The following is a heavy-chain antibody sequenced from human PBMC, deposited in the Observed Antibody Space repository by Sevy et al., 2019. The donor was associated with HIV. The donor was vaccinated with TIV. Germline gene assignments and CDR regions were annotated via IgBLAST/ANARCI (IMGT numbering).Heavy chain of an antibody. CDR3: ARQSIRGVVTIFGVVSPPNSYFDY. J-gene: IGHJ4*02. Sequence: SETLSLTCTVSGGSISSSSYYWGWIRQPPGRGLEWIGSIYYSGSTYYNPSLKSRVTISVDTSKNQFSLKLSSVTAADTAVYYCARQSIRGVVTIFGVVSPPNSYFDYWGQGTLVTVSS. CDR2: IYYSGST. D-gene: IGHD3-3*01. V-gene: IGHV4-39*01. CDR1: GGSISSSSYY.